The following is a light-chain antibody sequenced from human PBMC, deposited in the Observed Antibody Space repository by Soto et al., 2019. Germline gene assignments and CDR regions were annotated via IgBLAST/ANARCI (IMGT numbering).Light chain of an antibody. J-gene: IGKJ5*01. CDR3: QQYGTTRIT. CDR1: QSLGGN. V-gene: IGKV3-20*01. Sequence: EVVMTQSPATLAVPPGDTATLSCRASQSLGGNLAWYQQKPGQGPRLLIYGASSRATGIPDRFSGSGSGTDFTLTISRLEPEDFAVYYCQQYGTTRITFGQGTRLETK. CDR2: GAS.